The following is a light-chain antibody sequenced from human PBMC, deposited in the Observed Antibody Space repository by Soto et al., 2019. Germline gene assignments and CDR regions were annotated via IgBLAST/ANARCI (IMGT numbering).Light chain of an antibody. J-gene: IGLJ1*01. V-gene: IGLV2-14*01. Sequence: QSVLTQPASVSGSPGQSITISCTGTSSDVGGYNYVSWYQQHPVKAPKLIIYDVSSRPSGVSTRFSGSKSGNTASLTISGLQAEDEAAYYCNSYTSSSTQYVFGTGTKVTVL. CDR1: SSDVGGYNY. CDR2: DVS. CDR3: NSYTSSSTQYV.